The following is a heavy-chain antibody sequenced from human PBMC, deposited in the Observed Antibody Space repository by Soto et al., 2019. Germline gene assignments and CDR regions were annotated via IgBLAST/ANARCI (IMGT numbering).Heavy chain of an antibody. CDR3: ARDRWHANRYPGAFDI. CDR2: IDATSSII. Sequence: EVQLVESGGGLVQPGGSLRLSCAASGFSFRNFEMNWVRQAPGKGLEWVSYIDATSSIIYYADSVKGRFTISRDNSKNSLFLQMNSLRVEDTAVYYCARDRWHANRYPGAFDIWGRGTMVTVSS. V-gene: IGHV3-48*03. CDR1: GFSFRNFE. D-gene: IGHD1-20*01. J-gene: IGHJ3*02.